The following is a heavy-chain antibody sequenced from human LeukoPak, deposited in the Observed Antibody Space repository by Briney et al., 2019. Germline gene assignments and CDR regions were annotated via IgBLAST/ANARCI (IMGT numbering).Heavy chain of an antibody. D-gene: IGHD4-23*01. Sequence: GGSLRLSCAASGFTFSSYAMSWVRQAPGKGLEWVSAISGSGGSTYYADSVKGRFTISRDNSKNTLYLQMNSLRAEDTAVYYCAKDDRYGGNPGEDYWGQGTLVTVSS. CDR2: ISGSGGST. V-gene: IGHV3-23*01. J-gene: IGHJ4*02. CDR1: GFTFSSYA. CDR3: AKDDRYGGNPGEDY.